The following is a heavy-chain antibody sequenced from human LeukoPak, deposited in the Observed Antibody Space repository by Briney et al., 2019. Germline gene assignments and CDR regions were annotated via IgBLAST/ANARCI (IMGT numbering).Heavy chain of an antibody. CDR2: ISGSGGST. CDR1: GFTFSSYG. J-gene: IGHJ4*02. V-gene: IGHV3-23*01. CDR3: VKSGSYYSSFDY. D-gene: IGHD1-26*01. Sequence: GGTLRLSCAASGFTFSSYGMSWVRQAPGKGLEWVSAISGSGGSTYYADSVKGRFTISRDNSKNTLYLQMNSLRAEDTAVYYCVKSGSYYSSFDYWGQGTLVTVSS.